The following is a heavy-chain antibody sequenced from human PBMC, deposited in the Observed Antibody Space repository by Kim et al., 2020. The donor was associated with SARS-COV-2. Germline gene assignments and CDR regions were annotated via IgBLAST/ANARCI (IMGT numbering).Heavy chain of an antibody. J-gene: IGHJ4*01. CDR1: GFTFTRRA. V-gene: IGHV3-23*01. Sequence: GGSLRLSCVASGFTFTRRAMSWVRQAPGKGLDWIASVNTGGNAYYADAVKGRFTVSSDITTDTLFLQRNSLRAEDTALYYCAKDHPSSGWPTFDSWGHGTVVAVTS. CDR3: AKDHPSSGWPTFDS. D-gene: IGHD6-19*01. CDR2: VNTGGNA.